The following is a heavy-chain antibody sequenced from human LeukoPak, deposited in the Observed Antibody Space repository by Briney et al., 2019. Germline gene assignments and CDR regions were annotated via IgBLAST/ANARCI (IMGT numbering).Heavy chain of an antibody. CDR2: INPNSGGT. D-gene: IGHD4-11*01. V-gene: IGHV1-2*02. Sequence: GASVKVSCKASGYTFTGYYMHWVRQAPGQGLEWMGWINPNSGGTNYAQKFQGRVTMTRDTSISTAYMELSRLRSDDTAVYYCARARIRSTVSPIDYWGQGTLVTVSS. J-gene: IGHJ4*02. CDR3: ARARIRSTVSPIDY. CDR1: GYTFTGYY.